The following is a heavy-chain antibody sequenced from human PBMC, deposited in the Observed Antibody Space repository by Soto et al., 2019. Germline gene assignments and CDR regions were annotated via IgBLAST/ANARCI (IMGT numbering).Heavy chain of an antibody. J-gene: IGHJ5*02. CDR3: ATQEVGGSYVYTFDP. CDR2: MYYSGST. CDR1: GGSISSSSYY. D-gene: IGHD1-26*01. V-gene: IGHV4-39*02. Sequence: QLQLQESGPGLVKPSETLSLTCTVSGGSISSSSYYWGWIRQPPGKGLEWIGGMYYSGSTYYNPSLKRRVTISVDTSKNRFSLKLSSVTAADTAVYYCATQEVGGSYVYTFDPWGQGTLVTVSS.